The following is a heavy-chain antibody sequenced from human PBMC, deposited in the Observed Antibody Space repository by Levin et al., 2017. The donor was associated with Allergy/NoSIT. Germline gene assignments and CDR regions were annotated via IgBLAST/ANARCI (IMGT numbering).Heavy chain of an antibody. Sequence: SQTLSLTCTVSGGSISSGGYYWSWIRQHPGKGLEWIGYIYYSGSTYYNPSLKSRVTISVDTSKNQFSLKLSSVTAADTAVYYCARDLADGSGSKEMHDAFDIWGQGTMVTVSS. CDR3: ARDLADGSGSKEMHDAFDI. CDR1: GGSISSGGYY. CDR2: IYYSGST. J-gene: IGHJ3*02. V-gene: IGHV4-31*03. D-gene: IGHD3-10*01.